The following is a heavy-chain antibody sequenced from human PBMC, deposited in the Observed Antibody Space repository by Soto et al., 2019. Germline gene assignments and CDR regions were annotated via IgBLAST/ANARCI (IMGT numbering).Heavy chain of an antibody. CDR3: ARDDSGFSGSHYIDYFNY. Sequence: ASVKVSCKASGFTFTSYAMHWVRQAPGQRLEWMGWINAGNGNTKYSQRFQGRVTITRDTSASTAYMELSSLRSEDTAVYYCARDDSGFSGSHYIDYFNYWGQGALVTVSS. J-gene: IGHJ4*02. CDR2: INAGNGNT. CDR1: GFTFTSYA. D-gene: IGHD1-26*01. V-gene: IGHV1-3*01.